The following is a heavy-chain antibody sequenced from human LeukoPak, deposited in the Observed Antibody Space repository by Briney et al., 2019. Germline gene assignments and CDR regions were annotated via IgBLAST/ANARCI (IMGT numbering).Heavy chain of an antibody. J-gene: IGHJ4*02. Sequence: ASVKVSCKASGYTFTSFAFSWVRQAPGQGLEWMGWISAYNGNTNYAQKLQGRVTMTTDTSTSTAYMELRSLRSDDTAVYYCARAGGAYCSSTSCSVLLEDDYWGQGTLVTVSS. V-gene: IGHV1-18*01. CDR1: GYTFTSFA. CDR3: ARAGGAYCSSTSCSVLLEDDY. CDR2: ISAYNGNT. D-gene: IGHD2-2*01.